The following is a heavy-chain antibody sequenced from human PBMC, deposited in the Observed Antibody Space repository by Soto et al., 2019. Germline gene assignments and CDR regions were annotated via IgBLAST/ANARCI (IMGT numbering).Heavy chain of an antibody. CDR1: GGTFSRHA. CDR3: ARGWGYDSNDYYYAY. V-gene: IGHV1-69*01. D-gene: IGHD3-22*01. J-gene: IGHJ4*02. Sequence: QVQLVQSGAEVRKPGSSVKVSCKASGGTFSRHAISWVRQAPGQGLEWMGGIIPIFGTANHAQKFQGRVKIIGDESTSKVYMELSSLRSEDTAMYYCARGWGYDSNDYYYAYWGQGTLVIVSS. CDR2: IIPIFGTA.